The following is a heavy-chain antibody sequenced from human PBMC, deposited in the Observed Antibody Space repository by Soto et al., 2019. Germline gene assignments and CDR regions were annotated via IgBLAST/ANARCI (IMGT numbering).Heavy chain of an antibody. CDR2: IWYDGSNK. D-gene: IGHD2-15*01. CDR3: ARGYCSGGSCYAPDY. J-gene: IGHJ4*02. V-gene: IGHV3-33*01. CDR1: GFTFSSYG. Sequence: QVQLVESGGGVVQPGRSLRLSCAASGFTFSSYGMHWVRQAPGKGLEWVAVIWYDGSNKYYADSVKGRFTISRDNSKNTLYLQMNSPRAEDTAVYYCARGYCSGGSCYAPDYWGQGTLVTVSS.